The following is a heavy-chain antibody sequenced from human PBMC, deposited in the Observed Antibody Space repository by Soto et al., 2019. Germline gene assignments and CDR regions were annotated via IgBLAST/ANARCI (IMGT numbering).Heavy chain of an antibody. CDR3: ARSQGSSTSLEIYYYYYYGMDV. D-gene: IGHD2-2*01. CDR2: IIPISGTA. V-gene: IGHV1-69*01. Sequence: QVQLVQSGAEVKKPGSSVKVSCKASGGTFSSYAISWVRQAPGQGLEWMGGIIPISGTANHAQKFQGRVTITADESTSTAYMELSSLRSEDTAVYYCARSQGSSTSLEIYYYYYYGMDVWGQGTTVTVS. J-gene: IGHJ6*02. CDR1: GGTFSSYA.